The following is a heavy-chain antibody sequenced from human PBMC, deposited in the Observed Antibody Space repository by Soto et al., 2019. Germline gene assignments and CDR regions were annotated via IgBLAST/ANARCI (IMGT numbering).Heavy chain of an antibody. CDR2: IFDNRNT. J-gene: IGHJ6*02. D-gene: IGHD6-19*01. Sequence: RTSETLSLTCIVSGGSISSHYWSWIRQPPGKGLEWIGYIFDNRNTNYNPSLRSRVSMSVDTSKILFSLMLRSVSAADTSFYYFAMSVAVSADYFHYGLAVWGHGTTVTVSS. CDR3: AMSVAVSADYFHYGLAV. CDR1: GGSISSHY. V-gene: IGHV4-59*11.